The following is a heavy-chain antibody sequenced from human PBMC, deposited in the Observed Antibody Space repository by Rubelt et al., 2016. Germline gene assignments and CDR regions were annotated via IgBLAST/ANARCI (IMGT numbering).Heavy chain of an antibody. D-gene: IGHD3-16*01. Sequence: QLQLQESGPGLVKPSETPSLTCIVSGGSISSSSYYWGWIRQSPGKGLEWIGSIYYSGSTYCNPSLKSRVTISVDTSKNQFSLKLCSVTAADTTVYYCVRGGTIRTFDHWDQGTLVTVSS. CDR3: VRGGTIRTFDH. J-gene: IGHJ4*02. CDR1: GGSISSSSYY. CDR2: IYYSGST. V-gene: IGHV4-39*01.